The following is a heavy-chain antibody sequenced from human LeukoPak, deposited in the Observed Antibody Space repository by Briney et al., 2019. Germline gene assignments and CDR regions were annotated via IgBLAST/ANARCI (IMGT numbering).Heavy chain of an antibody. CDR2: INHSGST. V-gene: IGHV4-34*01. CDR3: ARGFIYYDSSGYYYQRLGYYFDY. D-gene: IGHD3-22*01. Sequence: SETLSLTCAVYGGSFSGYYWSWIRQPPGKGLEWIGEINHSGSTNYNPSLKSRVTISVDTSKNQFPLKLSSVTAADTAVYYCARGFIYYDSSGYYYQRLGYYFDYWGQGTLVTVSS. CDR1: GGSFSGYY. J-gene: IGHJ4*02.